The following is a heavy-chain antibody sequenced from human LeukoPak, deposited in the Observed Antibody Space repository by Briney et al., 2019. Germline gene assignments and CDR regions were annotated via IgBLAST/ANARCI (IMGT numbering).Heavy chain of an antibody. Sequence: SETLSLTCAVYGGSFSGYYWSWIRQPPGKGLGWIGEINHSGSTNYNPSLKSRVTISVDTSKNQFSLKLSSVTAADTAVYYCARGRGYDFWSGRRFDPWGQGTLVTVSS. D-gene: IGHD3-3*01. CDR1: GGSFSGYY. CDR2: INHSGST. J-gene: IGHJ5*02. CDR3: ARGRGYDFWSGRRFDP. V-gene: IGHV4-34*01.